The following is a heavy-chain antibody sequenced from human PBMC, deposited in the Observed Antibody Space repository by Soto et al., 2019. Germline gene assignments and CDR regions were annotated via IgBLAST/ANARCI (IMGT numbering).Heavy chain of an antibody. V-gene: IGHV1-69*01. D-gene: IGHD3-22*01. CDR3: ASRPLYYDSSGYYYGDYFDY. CDR2: IIPIFGTA. CDR1: GGTFSSYA. J-gene: IGHJ4*02. Sequence: QVQLVQSGAEVKKPGSSVKVSCKASGGTFSSYAISWVRQAPGQVLEWMGGIIPIFGTANYAQKFQGRVTITADESTSTDYMELSSLRSEDTAVYYCASRPLYYDSSGYYYGDYFDYWGQGTLVTVSS.